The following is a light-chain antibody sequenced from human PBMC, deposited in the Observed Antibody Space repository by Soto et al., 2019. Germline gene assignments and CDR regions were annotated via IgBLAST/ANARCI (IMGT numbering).Light chain of an antibody. J-gene: IGKJ1*01. Sequence: EIVLTQSPGTLSLSPGERATLSCRASQSVSSSYLAWYQQKPGQAPRLLIYGASSRATGIPDRFNGSGSGXXXXLTISRLEPEDFAVYYCQHYGTSPTWTFGQGTKVEI. V-gene: IGKV3-20*01. CDR3: QHYGTSPTWT. CDR1: QSVSSSY. CDR2: GAS.